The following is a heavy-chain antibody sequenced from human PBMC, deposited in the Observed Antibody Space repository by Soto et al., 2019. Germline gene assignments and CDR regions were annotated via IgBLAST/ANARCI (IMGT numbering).Heavy chain of an antibody. CDR3: ASAYGSGSYFLGMDV. Sequence: ASVKVSCKASGYTFTGYYMHWVRQAPGQGLEWMGWINPNSGGTNYAQKFQGWVTMTRDTSISTAYMELSSLRSEDTAVYYCASAYGSGSYFLGMDVWGQGTTVTVSS. D-gene: IGHD3-10*01. CDR2: INPNSGGT. J-gene: IGHJ6*02. CDR1: GYTFTGYY. V-gene: IGHV1-2*04.